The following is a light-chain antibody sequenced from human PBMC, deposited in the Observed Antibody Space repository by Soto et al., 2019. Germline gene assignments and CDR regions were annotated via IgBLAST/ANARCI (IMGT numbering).Light chain of an antibody. CDR2: AAS. CDR3: QQYGSSPFT. V-gene: IGKV3-20*01. Sequence: EIVLTQSPCTLSLSPGERATLSCRASQTVSRSYLAWYQQKPGQAPRLLIYAASSRATGTPDRFSGSGSATDFTLTISRLEPEDFAVFYCQQYGSSPFTFGQGTRLEIK. CDR1: QTVSRSY. J-gene: IGKJ5*01.